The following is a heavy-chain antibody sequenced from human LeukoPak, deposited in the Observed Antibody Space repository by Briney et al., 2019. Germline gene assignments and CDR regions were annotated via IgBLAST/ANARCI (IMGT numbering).Heavy chain of an antibody. Sequence: GGSLRLSCAASGFTVSSNFMSWVRQAPGKGLECVSVIYSRGGTYYADSVQGRFTISRDASKNTLFLQMNSLRADDTAVYYCARKTDSSGSGDYWGQGTLVTVST. CDR1: GFTVSSNF. J-gene: IGHJ4*02. CDR3: ARKTDSSGSGDY. D-gene: IGHD3-22*01. CDR2: IYSRGGT. V-gene: IGHV3-53*01.